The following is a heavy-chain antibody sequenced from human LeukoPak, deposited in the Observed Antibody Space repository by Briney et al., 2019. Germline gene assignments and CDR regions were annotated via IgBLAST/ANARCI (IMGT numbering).Heavy chain of an antibody. Sequence: KPSETLSLTCAVYGGSFSNYYWGWIRQPPGKGLEWIGSIYYSGSTYYNPSLKSRVTISVDTSKNQFSLKLSSVTAADTAVYYCASLMVRYWFDPWGQGTLVTVSS. CDR1: GGSFSNYY. CDR2: IYYSGST. CDR3: ASLMVRYWFDP. J-gene: IGHJ5*02. V-gene: IGHV4-39*01. D-gene: IGHD3-10*01.